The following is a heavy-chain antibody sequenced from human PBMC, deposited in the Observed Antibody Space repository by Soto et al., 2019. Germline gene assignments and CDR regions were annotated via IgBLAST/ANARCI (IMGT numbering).Heavy chain of an antibody. D-gene: IGHD6-13*01. J-gene: IGHJ4*02. Sequence: GGSLRLSCAASGFTFSSYSMNWVRQAPGKGLEWVSSISSSSSYIYYADSVKGRFTISRDNAKNSLYLQMNSLRAEDTAVYYWAGARSSWYLLFDYGGKGTLVTFP. CDR2: ISSSSSYI. V-gene: IGHV3-21*01. CDR1: GFTFSSYS. CDR3: AGARSSWYLLFDY.